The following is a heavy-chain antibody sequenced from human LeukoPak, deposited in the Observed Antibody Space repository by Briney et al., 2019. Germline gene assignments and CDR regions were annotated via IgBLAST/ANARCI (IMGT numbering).Heavy chain of an antibody. J-gene: IGHJ4*02. Sequence: GGSLRLSCVASGFIFRNYWMSWVRQAPGKGLEWVANINHDGGDKNYVDSVKGRFTISRDNAKSSLYLQMDSLRVEDTAVYYCTITGGPTVTAFDLWGQGILVTVSS. CDR2: INHDGGDK. CDR3: TITGGPTVTAFDL. CDR1: GFIFRNYW. D-gene: IGHD4-17*01. V-gene: IGHV3-7*02.